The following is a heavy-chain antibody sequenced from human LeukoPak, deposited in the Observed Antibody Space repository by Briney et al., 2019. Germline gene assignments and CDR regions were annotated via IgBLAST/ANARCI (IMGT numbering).Heavy chain of an antibody. D-gene: IGHD4-11*01. J-gene: IGHJ4*02. CDR3: AHRMRDYKGLHNGYFGY. CDR1: GFSLSTRGVG. CDR2: IYWNDAK. V-gene: IGHV2-5*01. Sequence: SGPTLVKPTQTLTLTCTFSGFSLSTRGVGVGWIRQPPGKTLESLALIYWNDAKRHRPSPKRRPTITKNTTKKQVVLTMTIMDPVNTATYYWAHRMRDYKGLHNGYFGYWGQGTLVTVSS.